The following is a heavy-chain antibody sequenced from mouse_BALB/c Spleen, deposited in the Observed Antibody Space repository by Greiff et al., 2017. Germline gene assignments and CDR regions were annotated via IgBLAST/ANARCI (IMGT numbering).Heavy chain of an antibody. J-gene: IGHJ4*01. V-gene: IGHV14-4*02. D-gene: IGHD1-1*01. Sequence: EVQRVESGAELVRSGASVKLSCTASGFNIKDYYMHWVKQRPEQGLEWIGWIDPENGDTEYAPKFQGKATMTADTSSNTAYLQLSSLTSEDTAVYYCNAPITTVVEFYAMDYWGQGTSVTVSS. CDR1: GFNIKDYY. CDR2: IDPENGDT. CDR3: NAPITTVVEFYAMDY.